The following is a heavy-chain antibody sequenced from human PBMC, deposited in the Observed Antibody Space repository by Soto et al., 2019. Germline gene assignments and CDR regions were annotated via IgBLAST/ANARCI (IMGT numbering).Heavy chain of an antibody. D-gene: IGHD5-12*01. CDR1: GFTFSSYS. V-gene: IGHV3-48*02. CDR2: ISSSSSTI. CDR3: ARWFGRGGYDPRYYFDY. Sequence: EVQLVESGGGLVQPGGSLRLSCAASGFTFSSYSMNWVRQAPGKGLEWVSYISSSSSTIYYADSVKGRFTISRDNAKNSLYLQMNSLRDEDTAVCDCARWFGRGGYDPRYYFDYWGQGTLVTVSS. J-gene: IGHJ4*02.